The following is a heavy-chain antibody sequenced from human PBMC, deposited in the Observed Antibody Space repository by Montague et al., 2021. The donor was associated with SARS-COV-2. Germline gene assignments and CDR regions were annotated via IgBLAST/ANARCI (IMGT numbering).Heavy chain of an antibody. J-gene: IGHJ5*02. D-gene: IGHD3-10*01. CDR3: ARLRGGRDNWFDP. Sequence: SETLSLTCTVSGGSISSYYWSWIRQPPGEGLGWIGYIYYSGSTNYNPSLKSRVTISVDTSKNQFSLKLSSVTAADTAVYYCARLRGGRDNWFDPWGQGTLVTVSS. CDR1: GGSISSYY. CDR2: IYYSGST. V-gene: IGHV4-59*08.